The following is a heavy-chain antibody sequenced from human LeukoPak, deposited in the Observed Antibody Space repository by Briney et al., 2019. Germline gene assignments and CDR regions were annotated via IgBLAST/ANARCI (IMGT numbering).Heavy chain of an antibody. J-gene: IGHJ4*02. CDR3: ARDPSLSPKVMVRGVLRYYSDY. D-gene: IGHD3-10*01. CDR1: GYTFTGYY. V-gene: IGHV1-2*02. CDR2: INPNSGGT. Sequence: ASVKVSCKASGYTFTGYYMHWVRQAPGQGLEWMGWINPNSGGTNYAQKFQGRVTMTRDTSISTAYMELSRLRSDDTAVYYCARDPSLSPKVMVRGVLRYYSDYWGQGTLVTVSS.